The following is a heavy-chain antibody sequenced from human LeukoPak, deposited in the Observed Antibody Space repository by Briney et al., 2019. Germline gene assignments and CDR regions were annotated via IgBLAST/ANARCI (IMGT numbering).Heavy chain of an antibody. D-gene: IGHD2-2*01. CDR1: GFTVSSNY. CDR3: AGTGYCSSTSCYNYFDY. CDR2: IYSGGST. Sequence: PGGSLRLSCAASGFTVSSNYMSWVRQAPGKGLEWVSVIYSGGSTYYADSVKGRFTISRDNSKNTLYLQMSSLRAEDTAVYYCAGTGYCSSTSCYNYFDYWGQGTLVTVSS. J-gene: IGHJ4*02. V-gene: IGHV3-53*01.